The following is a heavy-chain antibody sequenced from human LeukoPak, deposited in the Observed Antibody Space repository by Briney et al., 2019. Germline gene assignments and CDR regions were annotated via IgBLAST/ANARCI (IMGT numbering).Heavy chain of an antibody. CDR2: FSGGDGST. V-gene: IGHV3-23*01. CDR1: GFTFSSHA. J-gene: IGHJ4*02. D-gene: IGHD2-2*02. Sequence: GGSLRLSCAASGFTFSSHAMSWVRQAPGKGLEWVSGFSGGDGSTSYADSVKGRFTISRDNSKNTLYLQMNSLRAEDTAVYYCAKGKVVPATIYDYWGQGTLVTVSS. CDR3: AKGKVVPATIYDY.